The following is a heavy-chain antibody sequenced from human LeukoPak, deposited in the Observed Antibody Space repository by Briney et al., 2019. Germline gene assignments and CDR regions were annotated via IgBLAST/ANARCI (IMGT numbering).Heavy chain of an antibody. CDR2: ISAYNGNT. D-gene: IGHD3-16*01. V-gene: IGHV1-18*04. CDR1: GYTFTSYG. J-gene: IGHJ4*02. Sequence: GASVKASCKASGYTFTSYGISWVRQAPGQGLEWTGWISAYNGNTNYAQKLQGRVTMTTDTSTSTAYMELRSLRSDDTAVYYCARDSHDYVWGSLGYWGQGTLVTVSS. CDR3: ARDSHDYVWGSLGY.